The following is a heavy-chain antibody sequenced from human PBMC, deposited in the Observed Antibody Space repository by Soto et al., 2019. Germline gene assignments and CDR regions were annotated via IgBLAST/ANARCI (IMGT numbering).Heavy chain of an antibody. V-gene: IGHV3-15*01. CDR3: AADTPGFGQGEFEY. J-gene: IGHJ4*02. CDR1: GFTFITAR. D-gene: IGHD3-3*01. CDR2: VKSGGTT. Sequence: PGGSLRLSCAASGFTFITARMNWVRQAPGKGLEWVGHVKSGGTTDYAAPVQGRFIISRDDSKNTVYLQMSSLKTEDTAVYYCAADTPGFGQGEFEYWGQGALVTVSS.